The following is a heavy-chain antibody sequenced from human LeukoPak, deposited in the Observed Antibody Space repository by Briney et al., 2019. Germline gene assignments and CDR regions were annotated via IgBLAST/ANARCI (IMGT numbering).Heavy chain of an antibody. J-gene: IGHJ4*02. Sequence: PGGSLRLSCAASGFTFSSYEMNWVRQAPGKGLEWVSYISSSGSTIYYADSVKGRFTISRDNAKNSLYLQMNSLRAEDTAVYYCARGGGYCSSTSCYGRGFDYWGQGTLVTVSS. V-gene: IGHV3-48*03. CDR2: ISSSGSTI. CDR3: ARGGGYCSSTSCYGRGFDY. D-gene: IGHD2-2*03. CDR1: GFTFSSYE.